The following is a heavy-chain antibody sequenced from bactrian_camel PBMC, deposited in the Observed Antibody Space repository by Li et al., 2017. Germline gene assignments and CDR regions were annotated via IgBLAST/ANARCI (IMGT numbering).Heavy chain of an antibody. CDR2: IDSDGST. CDR1: GFTFDDSY. J-gene: IGHJ4*01. D-gene: IGHD1*01. V-gene: IGHV3S63*01. Sequence: HVQLVESGGGSVQAGGSLRLSCTASGFTFDDSYMGWYRQAPGNECEMISTIDSDGSTYYSDSVKGRFTISQDRAKNMVYLQMNSLQPEDTAMYYCAATGQMLSVAGCRTQGTQVTVS.